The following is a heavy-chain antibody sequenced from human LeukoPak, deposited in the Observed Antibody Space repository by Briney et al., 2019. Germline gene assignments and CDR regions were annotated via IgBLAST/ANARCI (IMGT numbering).Heavy chain of an antibody. V-gene: IGHV3-30*18. CDR2: ISYDGSNK. D-gene: IGHD6-6*01. J-gene: IGHJ4*02. CDR1: GFTFSSYG. CDR3: AKQYRRRIADYYFDY. Sequence: GGSLRRSCAASGFTFSSYGMHWVRQAPGKGLEWVAVISYDGSNKYYADSVKGRFTISRDNSKNTLYLQMNSLRAEDTAVYYCAKQYRRRIADYYFDYWGQGTLVTVSS.